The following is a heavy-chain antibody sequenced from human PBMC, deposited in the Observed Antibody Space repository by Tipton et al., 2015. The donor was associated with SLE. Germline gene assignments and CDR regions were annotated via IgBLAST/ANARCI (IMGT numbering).Heavy chain of an antibody. CDR2: IKEDGSEK. Sequence: GSLRLSCAASGFKFSDYWMSWVRQAPGKGLEWLANIKEDGSEKNYVDSVKGRFTISRDSAKNSLYLQMNSLRGDDTAVYYCARGQQLVGWGQGTVVTVSS. J-gene: IGHJ4*02. D-gene: IGHD6-13*01. CDR3: ARGQQLVG. V-gene: IGHV3-7*01. CDR1: GFKFSDYW.